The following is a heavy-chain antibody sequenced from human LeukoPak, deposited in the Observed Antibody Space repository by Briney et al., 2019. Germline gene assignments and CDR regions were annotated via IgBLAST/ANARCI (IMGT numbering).Heavy chain of an antibody. V-gene: IGHV3-23*01. CDR1: GFTFSGHA. CDR2: MSGNGGSI. Sequence: GGSLRLSCAASGFTFSGHAMGWVRQAPGKGLEWVSAMSGNGGSIGYADSVKGRFTISRDNSKNTLYLQMNSLRAEDTAVYYCARGAGGTYLDYWGQGTLVTVSS. D-gene: IGHD3-16*01. J-gene: IGHJ4*02. CDR3: ARGAGGTYLDY.